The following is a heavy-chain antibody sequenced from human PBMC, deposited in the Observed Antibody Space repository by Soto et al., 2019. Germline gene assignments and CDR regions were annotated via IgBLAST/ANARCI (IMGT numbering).Heavy chain of an antibody. V-gene: IGHV5-51*01. D-gene: IGHD5-18*01. CDR2: IYPGDSDT. J-gene: IGHJ4*02. CDR3: ARAAGYSHCYIEGFDY. CDR1: GFTFTSFW. Sequence: PGESLKISCKGFGFTFTSFWIAWVRQMPGKGLEWMGIIYPGDSDTRYSPSSQGQVTISADKSINIAYLQWSSLKASDTAMYYCARAAGYSHCYIEGFDYWGPGTLVTVSS.